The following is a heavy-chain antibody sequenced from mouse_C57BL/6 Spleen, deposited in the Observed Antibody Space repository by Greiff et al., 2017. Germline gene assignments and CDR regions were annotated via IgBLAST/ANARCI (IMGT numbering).Heavy chain of an antibody. D-gene: IGHD1-2*01. CDR3: ARDGYYGPHAMDY. CDR1: GYAFSSSW. Sequence: VKLVESGPELVKPGASVKISCKASGYAFSSSWMNWVKQRPGKGLEWIGRIYPGDGDTNYNGKFKGKATLTADKSSSTAYMQLSSLTSEDSAVYFCARDGYYGPHAMDYWGQGTSVTVSS. V-gene: IGHV1-82*01. CDR2: IYPGDGDT. J-gene: IGHJ4*01.